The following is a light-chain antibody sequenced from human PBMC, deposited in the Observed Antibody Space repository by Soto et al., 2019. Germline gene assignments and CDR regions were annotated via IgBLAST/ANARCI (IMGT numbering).Light chain of an antibody. Sequence: EIVLTQSPGTLSFSPGERATLSCGASQSVTSNYLAWYQQKPGQAPRLLLFGASIRVTGFPDRFIGGGSGTDFTLPIPRLEPEDVAVYYCQHYVTSLYPFGHGNKVAV. CDR1: QSVTSNY. V-gene: IGKV3-20*01. CDR3: QHYVTSLYP. J-gene: IGKJ1*01. CDR2: GAS.